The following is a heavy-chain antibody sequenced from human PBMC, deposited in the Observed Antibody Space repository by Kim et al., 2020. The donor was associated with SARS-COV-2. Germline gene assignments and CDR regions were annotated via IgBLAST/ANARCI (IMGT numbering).Heavy chain of an antibody. Sequence: SETLSLTCTVSGGSISSSSYYWGWIRQPPGKGLEWIGSIYYSGSTYYNPSLKSRVTISVDTSKNQFSLKLSSVTAADTAVYYCARHLITLPLLVSKMGWFDPRGQGTLVTVSS. CDR3: ARHLITLPLLVSKMGWFDP. CDR2: IYYSGST. J-gene: IGHJ5*02. V-gene: IGHV4-39*01. CDR1: GGSISSSSYY. D-gene: IGHD3-3*01.